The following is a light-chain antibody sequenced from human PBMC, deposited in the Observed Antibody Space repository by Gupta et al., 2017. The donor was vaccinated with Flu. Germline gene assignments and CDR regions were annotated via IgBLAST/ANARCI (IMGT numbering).Light chain of an antibody. V-gene: IGLV3-21*03. CDR3: QLWNSISDTSV. Sequence: SYALTQPPSVSVAPGKTARITWGGTNIGSKRVHWYQQKPGQAPVLVVYDDGDRRSGIPERFSGSNSGTTATLTTSWVEAGDEADYYCQLWNSISDTSVFGTGTRVTVL. J-gene: IGLJ1*01. CDR2: DDG. CDR1: NIGSKR.